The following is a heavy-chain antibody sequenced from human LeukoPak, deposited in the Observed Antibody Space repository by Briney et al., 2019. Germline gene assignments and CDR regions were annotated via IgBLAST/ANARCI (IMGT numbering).Heavy chain of an antibody. V-gene: IGHV4-34*01. Sequence: SETLSLTCAVYGGSFSGYYWSWIRQPPGKGLEWIGEINHSGSTNYNPSLKSRVTISVDTPKNHFSLKLSSVTAADPAIYYCASGIVGATYGSIDIWGQGTMVAVSS. CDR2: INHSGST. D-gene: IGHD1-26*01. J-gene: IGHJ3*02. CDR3: ASGIVGATYGSIDI. CDR1: GGSFSGYY.